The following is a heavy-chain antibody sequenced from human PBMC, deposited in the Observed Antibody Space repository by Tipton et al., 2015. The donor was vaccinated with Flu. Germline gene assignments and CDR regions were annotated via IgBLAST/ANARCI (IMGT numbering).Heavy chain of an antibody. J-gene: IGHJ6*02. D-gene: IGHD6-6*01. CDR2: MNPNSGNT. CDR1: GYTFSGYD. CDR3: ARVAIAGRPWAGLDV. Sequence: QMQLVQSGAEVKKPGASVKVSCKASGYTFSGYDINWVRQATGQGLEWMGWMNPNSGNTGYAQKFQGRVTMTRNTSIRTAYMELSSLRSEDTAVYYCARVAIAGRPWAGLDVWGQGTTVTVSS. V-gene: IGHV1-8*01.